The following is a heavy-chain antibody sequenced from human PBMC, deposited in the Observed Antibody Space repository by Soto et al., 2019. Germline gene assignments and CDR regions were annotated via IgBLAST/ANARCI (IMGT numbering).Heavy chain of an antibody. CDR1: GASFSGYS. J-gene: IGHJ1*01. CDR2: SNHSGST. CDR3: ARVERRVVVTAIQYFQH. D-gene: IGHD2-21*02. V-gene: IGHV4-34*01. Sequence: PSETLSLTCAVYGASFSGYSWSWIRQPPGKGLEWIGESNHSGSTNYNPSLKSRVTISVDTSKNQFSLKLSSVTAADTAVYYCARVERRVVVTAIQYFQHWGQGTLVTVSS.